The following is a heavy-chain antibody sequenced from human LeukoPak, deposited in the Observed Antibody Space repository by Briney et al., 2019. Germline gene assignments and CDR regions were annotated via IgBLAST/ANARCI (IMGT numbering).Heavy chain of an antibody. CDR1: GVSINDRY. CDR3: ARGGWSNDY. J-gene: IGHJ4*02. V-gene: IGHV4-59*11. CDR2: IYYSGST. Sequence: PSETLSLTCTVSGVSINDRYWSWIRQPPGRGLEWIGYIYYSGSTNYNPSLKSRVTISVDTSKNQFSLKLSSVTAADTAVYYCARGGWSNDYWGQGTLVTVSS. D-gene: IGHD6-19*01.